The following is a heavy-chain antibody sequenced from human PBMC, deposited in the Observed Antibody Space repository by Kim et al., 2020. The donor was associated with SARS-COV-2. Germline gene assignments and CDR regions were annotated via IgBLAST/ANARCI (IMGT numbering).Heavy chain of an antibody. D-gene: IGHD6-19*01. CDR1: GGSISSYY. Sequence: SETLSLTCTVSGGSISSYYWSWIRQPPGKGLEWIGYIYYSGSTNYNPSLKSRVTISVDTSKNQFSLKLSSVTAADTAVYYCASEFTYSSGWYAYWGQGTLVTVSS. CDR3: ASEFTYSSGWYAY. CDR2: IYYSGST. J-gene: IGHJ4*02. V-gene: IGHV4-59*13.